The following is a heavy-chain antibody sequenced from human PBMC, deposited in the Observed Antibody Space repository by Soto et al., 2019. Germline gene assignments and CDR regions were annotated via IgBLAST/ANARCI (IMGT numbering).Heavy chain of an antibody. Sequence: GGSLRLSCSASRFPFTNYWMNWVRQTPGKGLMWVSRISPDGSDVGYADSVEGRFTVSRDNAKNTLYLQMHSLRAEDTAMYYCACWGHIVPVAPSDFDRWGQGNLVTVSS. J-gene: IGHJ4*02. CDR1: RFPFTNYW. CDR3: ACWGHIVPVAPSDFDR. V-gene: IGHV3-74*01. CDR2: ISPDGSDV. D-gene: IGHD2-8*02.